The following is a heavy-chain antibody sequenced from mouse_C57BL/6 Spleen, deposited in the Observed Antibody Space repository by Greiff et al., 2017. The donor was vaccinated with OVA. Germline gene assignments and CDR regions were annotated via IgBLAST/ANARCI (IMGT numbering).Heavy chain of an antibody. CDR3: ARYRVTTEEYFDY. J-gene: IGHJ2*01. V-gene: IGHV1-69*01. CDR1: GYTFTSYW. D-gene: IGHD2-2*01. Sequence: VKLQQPGAELVMPGALVKLSCKASGYTFTSYWMHWVKQRPGQGLEWIGEIDPSDSYTNYNQKFKGKSTLTVDKSSSTAYMQLSSLTSEDSAVYYCARYRVTTEEYFDYWGQGTTLTVSS. CDR2: IDPSDSYT.